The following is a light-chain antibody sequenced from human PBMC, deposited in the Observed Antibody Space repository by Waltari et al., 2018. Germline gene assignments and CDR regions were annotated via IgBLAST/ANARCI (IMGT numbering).Light chain of an antibody. CDR2: DVS. V-gene: IGKV3-15*01. Sequence: IVMTQSPATLSLSPGDSATLPCRASQRFSIKLAGYQQKPGQHPRLLISDVSTRATVIPPRFSGSGSGTDFTLTISSLQSEDFAVYYCQQYNNWPLTFGGGTKVEIK. CDR1: QRFSIK. CDR3: QQYNNWPLT. J-gene: IGKJ4*01.